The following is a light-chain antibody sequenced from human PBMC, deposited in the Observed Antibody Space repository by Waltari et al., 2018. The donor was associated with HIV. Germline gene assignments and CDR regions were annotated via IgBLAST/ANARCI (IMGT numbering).Light chain of an antibody. V-gene: IGKV1-5*03. J-gene: IGKJ4*01. Sequence: LPITQSSSTLSSIVRDRVPHTCRDRQTSNSWLAWYQQKTGKAPKLLIYKASTLESGVPSRFSGSGSGTDFTLTISSLQPDDSATYYCQQYNNYPLTFGGGTKVEIK. CDR2: KAS. CDR3: QQYNNYPLT. CDR1: QTSNSW.